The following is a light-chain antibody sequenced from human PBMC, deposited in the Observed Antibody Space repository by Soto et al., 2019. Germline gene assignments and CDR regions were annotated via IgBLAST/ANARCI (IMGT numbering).Light chain of an antibody. CDR3: QQYYCLPLT. CDR2: SAS. CDR1: QSVLYSSNNKNY. J-gene: IGKJ4*01. V-gene: IGKV4-1*01. Sequence: DFVMTQSPDSLAASLGERATINCKSSQSVLYSSNNKNYLAWYQHKAGQPPKLLIYSASTREYGVPDRFSGSGSRTDFTLPINNLQAEDVAVYYCQQYYCLPLTFGGWTKVEI.